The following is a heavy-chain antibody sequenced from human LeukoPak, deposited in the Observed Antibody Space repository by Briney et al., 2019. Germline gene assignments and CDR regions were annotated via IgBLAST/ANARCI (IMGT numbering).Heavy chain of an antibody. Sequence: GASVKVSCKASGYTSTSYYMHWVRQAPGQGLEWMGIINPSGGSTSYAQKFQGRVTMTRDTSTSTVYMELSSLRSEDTAVYYCARVFYDYVWVSYRSVFDYWGQGTLVTVSS. CDR1: GYTSTSYY. CDR2: INPSGGST. V-gene: IGHV1-46*01. CDR3: ARVFYDYVWVSYRSVFDY. J-gene: IGHJ4*02. D-gene: IGHD3-16*02.